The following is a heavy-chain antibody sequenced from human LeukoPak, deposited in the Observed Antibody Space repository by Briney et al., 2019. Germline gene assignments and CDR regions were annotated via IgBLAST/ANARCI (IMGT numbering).Heavy chain of an antibody. CDR3: ARERGYDSSGYYYPKRRAFDI. J-gene: IGHJ3*02. CDR1: GVSFSGYY. Sequence: SETLSLTCAVYGVSFSGYYWSWIRQPPGKGLEWIGEINHSGSTNYNPSLKRRVTISVDTSKNQFSLKLSSVTAADTAVYYCARERGYDSSGYYYPKRRAFDIWGQGTMVTVSS. D-gene: IGHD3-22*01. V-gene: IGHV4-34*01. CDR2: INHSGST.